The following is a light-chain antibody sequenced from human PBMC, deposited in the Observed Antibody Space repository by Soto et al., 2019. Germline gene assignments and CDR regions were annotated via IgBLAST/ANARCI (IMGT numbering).Light chain of an antibody. J-gene: IGLJ1*01. CDR1: ASDIGRYNY. Sequence: LTQPPSASGSPGQSVTISCIGTASDIGRYNYVSWYQHHPGKAPKLIIYEVTKRPSGVPDRFSGSKSGNTASLTVSGLQADDEADYYCNSYVGSNNYVFGTG. CDR3: NSYVGSNNYV. CDR2: EVT. V-gene: IGLV2-8*01.